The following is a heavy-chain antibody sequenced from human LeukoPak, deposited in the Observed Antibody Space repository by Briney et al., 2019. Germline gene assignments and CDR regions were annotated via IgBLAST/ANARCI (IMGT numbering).Heavy chain of an antibody. V-gene: IGHV4-39*01. D-gene: IGHD3-10*01. CDR3: ARLEWLYGSGSMNWFDP. Sequence: SETLSLTCTVSGGFISSNSYYWGWIRQPPGKGLEWIGSIYYDGNTYYNPSLTSRVTVSVDTSKNQFSLKLSSVTAADTAVYYCARLEWLYGSGSMNWFDPWGQGTLVTVSS. CDR2: IYYDGNT. J-gene: IGHJ5*02. CDR1: GGFISSNSYY.